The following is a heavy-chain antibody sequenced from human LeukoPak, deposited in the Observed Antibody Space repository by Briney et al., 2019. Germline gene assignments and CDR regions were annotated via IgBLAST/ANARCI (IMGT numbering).Heavy chain of an antibody. CDR2: IRYDGSNK. CDR3: AKDRYSSSWETFDY. D-gene: IGHD6-13*01. J-gene: IGHJ4*02. V-gene: IGHV3-30*02. Sequence: GGSLRLSCAASGFTFSSYGMHWVRQAPGKGLEWVAFIRYDGSNKYYADSVKGRFTISRDNSKNTLHLQMNSLRAEDTAVYYCAKDRYSSSWETFDYWGQGTLVTVSS. CDR1: GFTFSSYG.